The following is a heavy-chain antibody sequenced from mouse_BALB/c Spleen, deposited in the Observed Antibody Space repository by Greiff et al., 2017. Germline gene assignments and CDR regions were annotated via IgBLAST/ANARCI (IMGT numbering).Heavy chain of an antibody. CDR2: IYPSDSYT. Sequence: QVQLKQPGAELVRPGASVKLSCKASGYTFTSYWINWVKQRPGQGLEWIGNIYPSDSYTNYNQKFKDKATLTVDKSSSTAYMQLSSQTSEDSAVYYCTKSKERWYDRGPWFAYWGQGTLVTVSA. J-gene: IGHJ3*01. CDR3: TKSKERWYDRGPWFAY. D-gene: IGHD2-14*01. V-gene: IGHV1-69*02. CDR1: GYTFTSYW.